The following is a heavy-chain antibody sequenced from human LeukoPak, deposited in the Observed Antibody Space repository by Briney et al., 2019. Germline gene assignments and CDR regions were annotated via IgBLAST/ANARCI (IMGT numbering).Heavy chain of an antibody. Sequence: PSETLSLTCTVSGGSISTYYWSWIRQPPGKGLEWIGYIYYTGSTSYNPSLKSRVTMSLDTSKNQFSLKLSSVTAADTAVYYCARHRGAARPYYYYYYMDVWGKGTTVTVSS. V-gene: IGHV4-59*08. CDR3: ARHRGAARPYYYYYYMDV. J-gene: IGHJ6*03. CDR2: IYYTGST. D-gene: IGHD6-6*01. CDR1: GGSISTYY.